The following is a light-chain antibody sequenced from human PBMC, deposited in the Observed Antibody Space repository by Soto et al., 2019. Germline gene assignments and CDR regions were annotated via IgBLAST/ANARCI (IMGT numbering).Light chain of an antibody. CDR3: QQDGGSPLT. CDR1: QSVSSY. CDR2: DAS. J-gene: IGKJ4*01. Sequence: EIVFTQSPATLSLSPGERATLSCRASQSVSSYLAWYQQKPGQAPRLLIYDASNRATGIPARFSGSGSGTDFTLTISSLEPEDFAVYYCQQDGGSPLTFGGGTKVDIK. V-gene: IGKV3-11*01.